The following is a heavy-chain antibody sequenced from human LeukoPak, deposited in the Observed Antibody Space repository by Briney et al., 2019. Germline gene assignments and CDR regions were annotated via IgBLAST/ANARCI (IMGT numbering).Heavy chain of an antibody. D-gene: IGHD6-19*01. CDR2: IRQDGNEK. CDR3: AKHIRTVSGWYV. J-gene: IGHJ4*02. V-gene: IGHV3-7*03. Sequence: GGSLRLSCAASGFTFSDYWMTWVRQAPGKGLEWVANIRQDGNEKYYVDSVRGRFTISRDNAKNSLFPQMNSLRAEDTAVYYCAKHIRTVSGWYVWGQGTLVTVSS. CDR1: GFTFSDYW.